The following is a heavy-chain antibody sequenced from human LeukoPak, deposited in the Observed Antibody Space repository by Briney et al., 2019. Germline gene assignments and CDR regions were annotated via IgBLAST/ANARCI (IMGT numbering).Heavy chain of an antibody. CDR1: GFTFSSYA. Sequence: GGSLRLSCAASGFTFSSYAMSWVRQAPGKGLEWVSAISGSGGSTYYADSVKGRFTISRDNSKNTLYLQMNSLRAEDTAVYYCAKPLTYYYGSGNDYWGQGTLVTVSS. D-gene: IGHD3-10*01. J-gene: IGHJ4*02. V-gene: IGHV3-23*01. CDR2: ISGSGGST. CDR3: AKPLTYYYGSGNDY.